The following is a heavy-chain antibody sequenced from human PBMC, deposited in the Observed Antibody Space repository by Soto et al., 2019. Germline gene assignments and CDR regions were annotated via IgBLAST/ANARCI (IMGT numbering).Heavy chain of an antibody. J-gene: IGHJ1*01. D-gene: IGHD1-1*01. CDR1: GFIFSNYG. Sequence: QVQLGESGGGVVQPGRSLRLSCAVSGFIFSNYGMHWVRQAPGKGLAWVAFISYDGSDILYADSVKGRFTISRDNSTSTLFLHMNRPRAEDTAVYFCAIGRVADSPLDHLGQGSLVTVAS. CDR2: ISYDGSDI. CDR3: AIGRVADSPLDH. V-gene: IGHV3-30*03.